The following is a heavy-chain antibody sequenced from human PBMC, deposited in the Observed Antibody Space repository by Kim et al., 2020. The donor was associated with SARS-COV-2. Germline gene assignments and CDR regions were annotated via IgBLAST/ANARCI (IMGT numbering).Heavy chain of an antibody. V-gene: IGHV3-49*03. CDR2: IRRKANGGIT. CDR1: GFTFGAYA. J-gene: IGHJ3*02. Sequence: GGSLRLSCTASGFTFGAYAMSWFRQAPGKGLEWVGIIRRKANGGITDYAASVKGRFTISRDHYTSIAYLQMNRLKTEDTAVSYCTSDIGRYYRNAFDIWGQRKMVTASS. CDR3: TSDIGRYYRNAFDI. D-gene: IGHD1-26*01.